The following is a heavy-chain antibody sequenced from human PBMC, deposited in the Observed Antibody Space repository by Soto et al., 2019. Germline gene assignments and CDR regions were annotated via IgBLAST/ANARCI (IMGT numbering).Heavy chain of an antibody. CDR2: MSYDGSDK. Sequence: GGSLRLSCAASAFTFSNYTMHWFRQAPGKGLEWVALMSYDGSDKYYADAVKGRFTISRDNSKNTLYLKMDSLRVEDTALYYCAGRSGSSDYWGQGTLVTVSS. CDR1: AFTFSNYT. D-gene: IGHD3-10*01. V-gene: IGHV3-30*04. CDR3: AGRSGSSDY. J-gene: IGHJ4*02.